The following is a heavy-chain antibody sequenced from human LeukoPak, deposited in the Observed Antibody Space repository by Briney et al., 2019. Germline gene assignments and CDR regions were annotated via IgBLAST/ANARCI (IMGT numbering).Heavy chain of an antibody. CDR3: ARDLLYCSGGSCCPGAFGY. CDR1: GYTFTSYG. Sequence: GASVKVSCKASGYTFTSYGISWVRQAPGQGLEWMGWISAYNGNTNYAQKLQGRVTMTTDTSTSTAYMELRSLRSDDTAVYYCARDLLYCSGGSCCPGAFGYWGQGTLVTVSS. J-gene: IGHJ4*02. D-gene: IGHD2-15*01. V-gene: IGHV1-18*01. CDR2: ISAYNGNT.